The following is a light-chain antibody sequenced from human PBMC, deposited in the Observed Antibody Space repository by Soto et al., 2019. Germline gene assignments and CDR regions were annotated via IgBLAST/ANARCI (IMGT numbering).Light chain of an antibody. CDR2: KAS. Sequence: IQMTQSPSTLSPSVGDSVTLTCGASQGISSWLAWFQQKPGKAPKLLIYKASSLESGVPSRFSGSGSGTDFTLTISRLQPDDFATYYCQQYNIYPWTFGQGTKVDIK. J-gene: IGKJ1*01. CDR3: QQYNIYPWT. CDR1: QGISSW. V-gene: IGKV1-5*03.